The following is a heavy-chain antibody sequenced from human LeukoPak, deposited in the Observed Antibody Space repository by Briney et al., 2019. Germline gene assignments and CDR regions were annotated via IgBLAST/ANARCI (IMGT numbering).Heavy chain of an antibody. V-gene: IGHV3-53*01. CDR1: GFTVASKY. CDR3: ARVGDHYHWNFDL. J-gene: IGHJ2*01. Sequence: GGSLRLSCAASGFTVASKYMNWVRQAPGKGPEWVSILYSGSDTYYSDSVMGRFTISRDNSRNTLFLQMDSLRVEDTAVYYCARVGDHYHWNFDLWGRGTLVTVFS. D-gene: IGHD3-10*01. CDR2: LYSGSDT.